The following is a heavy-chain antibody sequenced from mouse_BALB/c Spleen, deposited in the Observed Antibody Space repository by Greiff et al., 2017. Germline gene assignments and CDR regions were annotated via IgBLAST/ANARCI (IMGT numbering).Heavy chain of an antibody. J-gene: IGHJ3*01. Sequence: VKLQESGAELVRPGVSVKISCKGSGYTFTDYAMHWVKQSHAKSLEWIGVISTYYGDASYNQKFKGKATMTVDKSSSTAYMELARLTSEDSAIYYCARSNYGSSYGFAYWGQGTLVTVSA. D-gene: IGHD1-1*01. CDR3: ARSNYGSSYGFAY. V-gene: IGHV1S137*01. CDR2: ISTYYGDA. CDR1: GYTFTDYA.